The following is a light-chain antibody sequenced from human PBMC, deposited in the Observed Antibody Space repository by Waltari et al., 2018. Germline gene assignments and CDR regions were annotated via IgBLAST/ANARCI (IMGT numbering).Light chain of an antibody. CDR1: QSVSSY. J-gene: IGKJ3*01. V-gene: IGKV3-11*01. CDR3: QHRGHWPPDAT. CDR2: DAS. Sequence: IVLTQSPATLSLSPGERATISFRASQSVSSYLAWYQQKPGQAPRLLIYDASTRATGIPARFSGSGSGTDFTLTISSLEPEDFAVYYCQHRGHWPPDATFGPGTKVDIK.